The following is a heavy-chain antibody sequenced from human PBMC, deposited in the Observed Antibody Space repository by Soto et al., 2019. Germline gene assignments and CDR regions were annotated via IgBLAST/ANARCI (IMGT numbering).Heavy chain of an antibody. D-gene: IGHD2-21*02. CDR2: IYYNGYT. J-gene: IGHJ6*02. CDR1: GGSISSGTCY. Sequence: SETLSLTCTVSGGSISSGTCYWSWIRQHPGKGLEWIGYIYYNGYTYYNPSLKSRIAISVDTSKNQFSLKLSSVTAADTAVYYCARDLSYGGYSRAMDVWGQGNTVTVSS. V-gene: IGHV4-31*03. CDR3: ARDLSYGGYSRAMDV.